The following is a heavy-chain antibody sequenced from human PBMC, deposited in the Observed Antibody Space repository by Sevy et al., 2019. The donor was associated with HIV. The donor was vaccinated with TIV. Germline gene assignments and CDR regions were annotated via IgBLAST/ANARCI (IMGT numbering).Heavy chain of an antibody. D-gene: IGHD3-16*01. CDR1: GFTFSTYE. V-gene: IGHV3-48*03. CDR2: ISSSGSTI. J-gene: IGHJ4*02. CDR3: ARGEWGGVNY. Sequence: GGSLRLSCAASGFTFSTYEMNWVRQAPGKGLEWVSHISSSGSTIYYADSVKGRFTISRDNAKNSLYLQMNSLRAEDTAVYYCARGEWGGVNYWGQGTLVTVSS.